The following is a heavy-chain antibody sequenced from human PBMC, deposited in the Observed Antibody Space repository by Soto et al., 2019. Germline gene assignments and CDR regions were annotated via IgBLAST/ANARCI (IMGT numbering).Heavy chain of an antibody. CDR2: ISGSGGST. CDR3: AKDRSVPGIAAAGTEDY. J-gene: IGHJ4*02. CDR1: GFTFSSYA. D-gene: IGHD6-13*01. Sequence: PGGSLRLSCAASGFTFSSYAMSWVRQAPGKGLEWVSAISGSGGSTYYADPVKGRFTISRDNSKNTLYLQMNSLRAEDTAVYYCAKDRSVPGIAAAGTEDYWGQGTLVTVSS. V-gene: IGHV3-23*01.